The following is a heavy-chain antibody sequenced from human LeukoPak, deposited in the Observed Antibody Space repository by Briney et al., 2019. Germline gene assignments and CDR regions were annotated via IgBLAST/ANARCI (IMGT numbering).Heavy chain of an antibody. CDR3: ARQYYDFWSGYRKGWFDP. J-gene: IGHJ5*02. Sequence: GGSLRLSCAASGFTLSSNYMSWVRQAPGKGLEWVSVIYSGGSTYYADSVKGRFTISRDNSKNTLYLQMNSLRAEDTAVYYCARQYYDFWSGYRKGWFDPWGQGTLVTVSS. CDR1: GFTLSSNY. CDR2: IYSGGST. D-gene: IGHD3-3*01. V-gene: IGHV3-66*02.